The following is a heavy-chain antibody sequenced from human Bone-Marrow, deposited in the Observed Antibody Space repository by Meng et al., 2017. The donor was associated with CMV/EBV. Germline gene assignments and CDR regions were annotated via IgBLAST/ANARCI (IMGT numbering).Heavy chain of an antibody. V-gene: IGHV1-2*02. CDR2: INPNSGDT. CDR3: ARGLRFLEWFTSSYGMDV. CDR1: GYTFIGYY. J-gene: IGHJ6*02. D-gene: IGHD3-3*01. Sequence: ASVKVSCKASGYTFIGYYIHWVRQAPGQRLEWMGWINPNSGDTNYAQRFQGRVTITRNTSISTAYMELSSLRSEDTAVYYCARGLRFLEWFTSSYGMDVWGQGTTVTVSS.